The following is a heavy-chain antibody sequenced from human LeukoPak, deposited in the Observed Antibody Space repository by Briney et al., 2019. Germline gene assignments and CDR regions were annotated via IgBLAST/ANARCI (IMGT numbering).Heavy chain of an antibody. CDR2: ISYDGSNK. Sequence: GGSLRLSCVASGFTFDDYAMHWVRQAPGKGLEWVAVISYDGSNKYYADSVKGRFTISRDNSKNTLYLQMNSLRAEDTAVYYCARDPDIYSSGWYYFDYWGQGTLVTVSS. CDR1: GFTFDDYA. D-gene: IGHD6-19*01. J-gene: IGHJ4*02. CDR3: ARDPDIYSSGWYYFDY. V-gene: IGHV3-30-3*01.